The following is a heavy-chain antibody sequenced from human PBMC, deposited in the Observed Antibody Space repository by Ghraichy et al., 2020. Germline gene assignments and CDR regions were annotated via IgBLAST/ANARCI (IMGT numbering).Heavy chain of an antibody. CDR2: VGIGGTTM. CDR3: ASGFRGRVFDI. D-gene: IGHD3-10*01. CDR1: GFSFSDYY. V-gene: IGHV3-11*01. Sequence: GGSLRLSCAASGFSFSDYYMTWIRQAPGKGLEWVSFVGIGGTTMYYADSVKGRFTISRDNAKNSLYLLMNSLRAEDTAVYFCASGFRGRVFDIWGQGTMVTVSS. J-gene: IGHJ3*02.